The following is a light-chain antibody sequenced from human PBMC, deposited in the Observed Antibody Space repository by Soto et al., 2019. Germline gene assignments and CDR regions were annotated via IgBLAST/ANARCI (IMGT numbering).Light chain of an antibody. CDR1: SSDIGAGYD. V-gene: IGLV1-40*01. J-gene: IGLJ2*01. CDR2: VNS. CDR3: QSYDSSLSVV. Sequence: QSVLTQPPSVSGAPGQRVTISCNESSSDIGAGYDVHWYQQLPGTAPKLLIYVNSNRPSGVPDRFSGSKSGTSASLAITGLQAEDEADYYCQSYDSSLSVVFGGGTKVTVL.